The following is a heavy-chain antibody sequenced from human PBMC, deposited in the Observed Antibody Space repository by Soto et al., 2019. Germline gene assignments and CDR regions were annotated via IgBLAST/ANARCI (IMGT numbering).Heavy chain of an antibody. CDR1: GLTFSNYW. D-gene: IGHD3-10*01. J-gene: IGHJ5*02. Sequence: EVQLVESGGGLVQPGGSLRLSCAASGLTFSNYWMSWVRQAPGKGLEWVANINQDGSEKYYVDSVKGRFTISRDNAKNSLYLQMNSLRAEDTAVYYCARDGKLVRGPWGQGTLVTVSS. CDR3: ARDGKLVRGP. CDR2: INQDGSEK. V-gene: IGHV3-7*01.